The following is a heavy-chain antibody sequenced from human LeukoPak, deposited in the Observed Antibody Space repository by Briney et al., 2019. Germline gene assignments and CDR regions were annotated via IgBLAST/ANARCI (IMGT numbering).Heavy chain of an antibody. CDR1: GYTFTSYY. CDR2: INPSGGST. CDR3: AREIGDSSGYYRFDY. D-gene: IGHD3-22*01. V-gene: IGHV1-46*01. J-gene: IGHJ4*02. Sequence: ASVKVSCKASGYTFTSYYMHWVRQAPGQGLEWMGIINPSGGSTSYAQKFQGRVTMTRDTSTSTVYMELSSLSSEDAAVYYCAREIGDSSGYYRFDYWGQGTLVTVSS.